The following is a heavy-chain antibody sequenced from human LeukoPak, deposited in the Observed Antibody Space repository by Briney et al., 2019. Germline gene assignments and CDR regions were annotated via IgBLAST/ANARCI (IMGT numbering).Heavy chain of an antibody. J-gene: IGHJ5*02. CDR3: ARGRSWYEPNWFDP. D-gene: IGHD6-13*01. Sequence: SETLSLTCTVSGGSISSYYWSWIRQPPGKGLEWIGYIYYSGSTNYNPSLKSRVTISVDTSKNQFSLKLSSVTAADTAVYYCARGRSWYEPNWFDPWGQGTLVTVSS. CDR1: GGSISSYY. CDR2: IYYSGST. V-gene: IGHV4-59*01.